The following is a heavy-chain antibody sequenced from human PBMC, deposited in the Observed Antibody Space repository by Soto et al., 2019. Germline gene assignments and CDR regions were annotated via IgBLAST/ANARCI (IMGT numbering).Heavy chain of an antibody. J-gene: IGHJ4*02. Sequence: GGSLRLSCAASGFTFSSYSMNWVRQAPGKGLEWVSSISSSSSYIYYADSVKGRFTISRDNAKNSLYLQMNSLRAEDTAVYYCVKDLRDSSGYYYYIDSWGQGILVTVSS. CDR3: VKDLRDSSGYYYYIDS. V-gene: IGHV3-21*04. CDR1: GFTFSSYS. D-gene: IGHD3-22*01. CDR2: ISSSSSYI.